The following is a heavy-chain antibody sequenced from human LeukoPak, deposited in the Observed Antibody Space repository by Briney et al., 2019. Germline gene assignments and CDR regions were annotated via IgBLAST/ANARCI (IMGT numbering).Heavy chain of an antibody. CDR2: IKPDGDEE. CDR3: VRGAGGGDY. V-gene: IGHV3-7*04. Sequence: GGSLRLSCAASGFNFSSYWMSWVRQAPGKGLEWVANIKPDGDEESYVDSVRGRFTISRDNAKNSLFLQMNSLRGEDTAVYSCVRGAGGGDYWGQGTQVTVSS. CDR1: GFNFSSYW. D-gene: IGHD6-19*01. J-gene: IGHJ4*02.